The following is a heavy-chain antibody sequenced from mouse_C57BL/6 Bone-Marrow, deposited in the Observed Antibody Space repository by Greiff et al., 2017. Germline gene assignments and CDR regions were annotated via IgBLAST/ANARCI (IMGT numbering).Heavy chain of an antibody. J-gene: IGHJ3*01. CDR2: IDPENGDT. CDR1: GFNIKDDY. Sequence: EVQLQESGAELVRPGASVKLSCTASGFNIKDDYMHWVKQRPEQGLEWIGWIDPENGDTEYASKFQGKATKTADTSSNTAYLQLSSLTSEDTAVYYCTTPIYYGNYVPYWGQGTLVTVSA. V-gene: IGHV14-4*01. CDR3: TTPIYYGNYVPY. D-gene: IGHD2-1*01.